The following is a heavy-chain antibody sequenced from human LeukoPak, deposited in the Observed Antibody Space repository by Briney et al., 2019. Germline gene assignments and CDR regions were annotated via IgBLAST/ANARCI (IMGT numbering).Heavy chain of an antibody. V-gene: IGHV3-23*01. J-gene: IGHJ5*02. CDR1: GFNFSTYA. CDR2: ISTSGGST. D-gene: IGHD4-23*01. Sequence: GGSLRLSCAASGFNFSTYAMSWVRQAPGKGLEWVSGISTSGGSTYYADSVKGQFTISRDNAKNSLYLQMNSLRDEDTAVYYCVRDRAGGNSVWFDPWGQGTLVTVSS. CDR3: VRDRAGGNSVWFDP.